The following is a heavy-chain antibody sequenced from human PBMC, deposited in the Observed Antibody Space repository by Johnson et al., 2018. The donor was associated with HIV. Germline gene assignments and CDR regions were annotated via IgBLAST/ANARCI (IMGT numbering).Heavy chain of an antibody. D-gene: IGHD5-18*01. CDR1: GFTFSSYG. Sequence: QMLLVESGGGVVQPGRSLRLSCAASGFTFSSYGMHWVRQAPGKGLEWVAVIWYDGSNKYYADSVKGRFTISRDNSKNTLYLQMNSLRAEDTAVYYCARAVRGYSYGLDIWGQGTMVTVSA. J-gene: IGHJ3*02. CDR2: IWYDGSNK. CDR3: ARAVRGYSYGLDI. V-gene: IGHV3-33*01.